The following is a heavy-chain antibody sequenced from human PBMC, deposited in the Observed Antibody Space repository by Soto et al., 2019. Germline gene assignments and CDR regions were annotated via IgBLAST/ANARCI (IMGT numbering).Heavy chain of an antibody. V-gene: IGHV4-4*02. Sequence: SETLSLTCGVSGGTIASSHRWSWVRQSPGGGLEWIGNVYHTGDTNFNPSLQSRVTISVDKSNNQFSLRLNSLTAADTAVYFCAREIVTAGGNNYFDPWGPGTLVTLSS. CDR3: AREIVTAGGNNYFDP. CDR1: GGTIASSHR. J-gene: IGHJ5*02. CDR2: VYHTGDT. D-gene: IGHD2-21*02.